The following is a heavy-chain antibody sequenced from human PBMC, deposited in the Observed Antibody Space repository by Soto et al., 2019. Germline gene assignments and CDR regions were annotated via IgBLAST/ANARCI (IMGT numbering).Heavy chain of an antibody. CDR1: GFRFSGSA. V-gene: IGHV3-73*01. J-gene: IGHJ5*01. CDR2: IRSKANNYAT. D-gene: IGHD4-17*01. Sequence: PGGSLRLSCAASGFRFSGSAMHWVRQASGKGLEWVGRIRSKANNYATAFAASVEGRFTISRDDSKNTAYLQMSSLKTGDTAVYYCTGHLANDYGDFGWFASWGQGSLVTVSS. CDR3: TGHLANDYGDFGWFAS.